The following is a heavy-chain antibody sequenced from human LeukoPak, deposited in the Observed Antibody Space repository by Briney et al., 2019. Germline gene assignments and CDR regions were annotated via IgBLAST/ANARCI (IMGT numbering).Heavy chain of an antibody. J-gene: IGHJ4*02. CDR1: GGSISSYY. Sequence: SETLSLTCTVSGGSISSYYWSWIRQPPGKGLEWIGYIYYSGSTNYNPSLKSRVTISVDTSKNQFSLKLSSVTAADTAVYYCARIVIDDSSGYSDYWGQGTLVTVSS. V-gene: IGHV4-59*01. CDR2: IYYSGST. CDR3: ARIVIDDSSGYSDY. D-gene: IGHD3-22*01.